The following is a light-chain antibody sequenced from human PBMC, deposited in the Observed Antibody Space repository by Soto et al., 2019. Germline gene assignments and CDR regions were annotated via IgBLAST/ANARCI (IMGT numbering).Light chain of an antibody. CDR1: SSDVGGYND. Sequence: QCSLTEPGSVSGTPGQRNTIYCPGTSSDVGGYNDGSWNRQQPGRAAILMNYEVCDRPSVDSTRLSGSKSGNTASLTISGLQAEDEADYSCSSYTSSITVVSGGGTKGTVL. J-gene: IGLJ2*01. CDR2: EVC. CDR3: SSYTSSITVV. V-gene: IGLV2-14*01.